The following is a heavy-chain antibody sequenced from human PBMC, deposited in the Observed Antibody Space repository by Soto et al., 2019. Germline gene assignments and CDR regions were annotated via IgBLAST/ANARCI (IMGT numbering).Heavy chain of an antibody. V-gene: IGHV4-31*03. CDR3: ARAPQTTVPYYFDY. J-gene: IGHJ4*02. CDR1: GGSISSGDYF. Sequence: QVQLQESGPGLVKPSQTLSLTCTVSGGSISSGDYFWSWIRPHPGKGLEWIEYIYYSGSTYYNPSLKSRITISVDTSKNQFSLKLSSVTAADTAVYYCARAPQTTVPYYFDYWGQGTLVTASS. D-gene: IGHD4-17*01. CDR2: IYYSGST.